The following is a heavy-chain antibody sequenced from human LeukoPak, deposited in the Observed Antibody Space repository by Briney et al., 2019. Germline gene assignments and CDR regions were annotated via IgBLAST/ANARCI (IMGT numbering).Heavy chain of an antibody. D-gene: IGHD3-10*01. CDR2: IYYSGSI. J-gene: IGHJ4*02. CDR1: GGSISSGGHY. V-gene: IGHV4-31*03. CDR3: ARDSYFGESSFDY. Sequence: PSETLSLTCTVPGGSISSGGHYWSWIRQHPGKGLEWIGHIYYSGSIYYNPSLKSRVTISKDTSKNQFSLKVSSVTAADTAVYYCARDSYFGESSFDYWGQGTLVTVSS.